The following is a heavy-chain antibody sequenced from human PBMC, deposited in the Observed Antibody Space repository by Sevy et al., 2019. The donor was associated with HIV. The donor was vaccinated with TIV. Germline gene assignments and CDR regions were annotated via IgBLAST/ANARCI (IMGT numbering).Heavy chain of an antibody. CDR2: INPSGGT. J-gene: IGHJ4*02. Sequence: ASVKVSCKASGYTFTTYYIHWVRQAPGQGLEWMGIINPSGGTSYSEKSQGRVTMTRDTSTSTVYMEMRSLRSEDTAIYYCAGDGARGSGSFIDSWGQGTLVTVSS. V-gene: IGHV1-46*01. CDR3: AGDGARGSGSFIDS. D-gene: IGHD3-10*01. CDR1: GYTFTTYY.